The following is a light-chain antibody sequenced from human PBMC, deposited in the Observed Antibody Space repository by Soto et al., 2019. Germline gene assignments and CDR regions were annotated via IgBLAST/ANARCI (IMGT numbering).Light chain of an antibody. CDR2: YDN. CDR3: AAWDDSLNGRV. J-gene: IGLJ1*01. CDR1: NSNIGSNT. V-gene: IGLV1-44*01. Sequence: QPVLTQPPSASGTPGQRVTISCSGSNSNIGSNTVNWYQQLPGTAPKLLIYYDNLRPSGVPDRISGSKSGTSASLAISGLQSDDEADYYCAAWDDSLNGRVFGTGTKFTVL.